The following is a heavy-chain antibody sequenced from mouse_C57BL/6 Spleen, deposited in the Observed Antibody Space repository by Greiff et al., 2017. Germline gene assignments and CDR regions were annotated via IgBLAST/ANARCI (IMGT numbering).Heavy chain of an antibody. Sequence: DVKLQESGPGLVKPSQSLSLTCSVTGYSITSGYYWNWIRQFPGNKLEWMGYISYDGSNNYNPSLKNRISITRDTSKNQFFLKLNSVTTEDTATYYCAASNFYAMDYWGQGTSVTVSS. D-gene: IGHD2-5*01. CDR3: AASNFYAMDY. CDR2: ISYDGSN. J-gene: IGHJ4*01. V-gene: IGHV3-6*01. CDR1: GYSITSGYY.